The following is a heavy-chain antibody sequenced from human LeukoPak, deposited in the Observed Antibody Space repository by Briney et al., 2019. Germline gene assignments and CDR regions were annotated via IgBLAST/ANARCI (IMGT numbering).Heavy chain of an antibody. V-gene: IGHV3-7*01. CDR3: AKGRIAVAGIRRGSKADAFDI. J-gene: IGHJ3*02. Sequence: QSGGSLRLSCAASGIIITSYWMSWVRQTPGKGLEWVANIKQDGSDKYYADSVKGRFTISRDNSKNTLYLQMNSLRAEDTAVYYCAKGRIAVAGIRRGSKADAFDIWGQGTMVTVSS. D-gene: IGHD6-19*01. CDR2: IKQDGSDK. CDR1: GIIITSYW.